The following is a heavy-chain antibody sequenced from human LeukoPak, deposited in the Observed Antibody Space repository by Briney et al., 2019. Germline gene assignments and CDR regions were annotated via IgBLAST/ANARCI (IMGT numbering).Heavy chain of an antibody. J-gene: IGHJ6*03. CDR2: INTNTGNP. V-gene: IGHV7-4-1*02. CDR3: ARDYSGYDRDYYYYYMDV. CDR1: GYTFTSYA. D-gene: IGHD5-12*01. Sequence: GASVTVSCKASGYTFTSYAMNWVRQAPGQGLEWMGWINTNTGNPTYAQGFTGRFVFSLDTSVSTAYLQISSLKAEDTAVYYCARDYSGYDRDYYYYYMDVWGKGTTVTVSS.